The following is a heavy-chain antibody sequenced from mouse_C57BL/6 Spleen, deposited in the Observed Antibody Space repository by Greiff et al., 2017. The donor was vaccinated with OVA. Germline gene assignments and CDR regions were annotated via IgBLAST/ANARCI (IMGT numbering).Heavy chain of an antibody. CDR2: INPNNGGT. Sequence: VQLQQSGPELVKPGASVKISCKASGYTFTDYYMNWVKQSHGKSLEWIGDINPNNGGTSYNQKFKGKATLTVDKSSSTAYMELRSLTSEDSAVYYCARSPEGLHYYAMDYWGQGTSVTVSS. V-gene: IGHV1-26*01. CDR1: GYTFTDYY. J-gene: IGHJ4*01. CDR3: ARSPEGLHYYAMDY.